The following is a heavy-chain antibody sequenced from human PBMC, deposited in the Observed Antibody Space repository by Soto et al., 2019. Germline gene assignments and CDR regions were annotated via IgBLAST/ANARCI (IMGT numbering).Heavy chain of an antibody. CDR1: GGSISSSSYY. J-gene: IGHJ4*02. Sequence: SETLSLTCTVSGGSISSSSYYWGWIRQPPGKGLEWIGSIYYSGSTYYNPSLKSRVTISVDTSKNQFSLKLSSVTAADTAVYYCAKYNYGDYYWGQGTLVTVSS. CDR2: IYYSGST. D-gene: IGHD4-17*01. V-gene: IGHV4-39*01. CDR3: AKYNYGDYY.